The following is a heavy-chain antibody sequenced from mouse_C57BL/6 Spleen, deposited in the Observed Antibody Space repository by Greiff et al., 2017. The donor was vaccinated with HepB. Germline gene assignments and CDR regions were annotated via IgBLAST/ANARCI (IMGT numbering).Heavy chain of an antibody. Sequence: EVQGVESGGGLVKPGGSLKLSCAASGFTFSSYAMSWVRQTPEKRLEWVATISDGGSYTYYPDNVKGRFTISRDNAKNNLYLQMSHLKSEDTAMYYCARDPYDYDGTWFAYWGQGTLVTVSA. CDR1: GFTFSSYA. J-gene: IGHJ3*01. D-gene: IGHD2-4*01. V-gene: IGHV5-4*01. CDR3: ARDPYDYDGTWFAY. CDR2: ISDGGSYT.